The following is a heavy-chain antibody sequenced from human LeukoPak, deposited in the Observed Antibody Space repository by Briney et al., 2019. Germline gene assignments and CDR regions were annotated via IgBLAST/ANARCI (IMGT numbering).Heavy chain of an antibody. D-gene: IGHD3-22*01. Sequence: SETLSLTCAVYGGSFSGYYWSWIRQPPGKGLEWIGEINHSGSTNYNPSLKSRVTISVDTSKNQFSLKLSSVTAADTAVYYCARDQGGYYYDSSGYSFSRDYWGQGTLVTVSS. V-gene: IGHV4-34*01. CDR1: GGSFSGYY. J-gene: IGHJ4*02. CDR2: INHSGST. CDR3: ARDQGGYYYDSSGYSFSRDY.